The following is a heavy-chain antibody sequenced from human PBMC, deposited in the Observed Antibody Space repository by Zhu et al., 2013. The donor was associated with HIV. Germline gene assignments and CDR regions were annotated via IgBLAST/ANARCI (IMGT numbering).Heavy chain of an antibody. J-gene: IGHJ4*02. D-gene: IGHD5-12*01. CDR3: ARRGEYSGYDH. CDR1: GFTFSSYG. CDR2: IWYDGSNK. Sequence: QVQLVESGGGVVQPGRSLRLSCAASGFTFSSYGMHWVRQAPGKGLEWVAVIWYDGSNKYYADSVKGRFTISRDNSKNTLYLQMNSLRAEDTAVYYRARRGEYSGYDHWGQGTLVTVSS. V-gene: IGHV3-33*01.